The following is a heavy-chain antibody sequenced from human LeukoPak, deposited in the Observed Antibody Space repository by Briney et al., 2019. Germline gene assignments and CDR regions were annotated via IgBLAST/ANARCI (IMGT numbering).Heavy chain of an antibody. J-gene: IGHJ3*02. CDR3: ARDRVYYDILTGYYPDAFDI. CDR1: GYSFTPYA. CDR2: INAGNGNT. Sequence: ASVKVSCKTSGYSFTPYAMHWVRQAPGQRLEWMGWINAGNGNTKYSQEFLGRVTITRDTSANTVYMELSSLRSEDMAVYYCARDRVYYDILTGYYPDAFDIWGQGTMVTVSS. D-gene: IGHD3-9*01. V-gene: IGHV1-3*03.